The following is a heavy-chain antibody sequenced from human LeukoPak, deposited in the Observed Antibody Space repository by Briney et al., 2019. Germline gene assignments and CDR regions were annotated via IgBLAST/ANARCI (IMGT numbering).Heavy chain of an antibody. CDR3: ARDRSSGSYYQLFYYYGMDV. CDR1: GDSISNSGYY. V-gene: IGHV4-39*07. J-gene: IGHJ6*02. CDR2: VYYSRGT. Sequence: SETLSLTCTVSGDSISNSGYYWGWIRQSPGKGLEWIGSVYYSRGTYYNPSLKSRVTISVDTSKNQFSLKLSSVTAADTAVYYCARDRSSGSYYQLFYYYGMDVWGQGTTVTVSS. D-gene: IGHD3-10*01.